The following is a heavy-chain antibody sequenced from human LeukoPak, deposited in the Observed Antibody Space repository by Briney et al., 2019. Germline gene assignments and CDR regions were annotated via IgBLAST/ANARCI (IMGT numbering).Heavy chain of an antibody. CDR2: IFSGGRK. Sequence: GSLRLSLAASGFTVSNNHIIWVRQAPGKGLEWGSVIFSGGRKYYADSVTGRFTISRDNSKNLVYLQMNRLRVEDTAVYYCARHPRRLGDLLTIWGQGTLVTVSS. V-gene: IGHV3-66*04. D-gene: IGHD3-16*01. CDR1: GFTVSNNH. J-gene: IGHJ3*02. CDR3: ARHPRRLGDLLTI.